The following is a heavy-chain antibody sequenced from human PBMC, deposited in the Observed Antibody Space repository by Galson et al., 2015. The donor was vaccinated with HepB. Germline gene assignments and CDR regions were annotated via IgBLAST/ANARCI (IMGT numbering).Heavy chain of an antibody. CDR1: GITFSSYA. CDR2: ISGSGNST. D-gene: IGHD3-3*01. Sequence: SLRLSCAASGITFSSYAMSWVRQAPGKGLEWVAAISGSGNSTDYADSVKGRFTISRDNSKNTLFLQMNSLRAEDSAVYYCAEDLYDFWSACYANFDYWGQGTLVTVPS. J-gene: IGHJ4*02. CDR3: AEDLYDFWSACYANFDY. V-gene: IGHV3-23*01.